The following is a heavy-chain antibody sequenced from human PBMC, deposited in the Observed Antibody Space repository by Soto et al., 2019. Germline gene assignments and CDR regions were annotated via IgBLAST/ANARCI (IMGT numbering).Heavy chain of an antibody. CDR2: IYRGGST. J-gene: IGHJ6*02. V-gene: IGHV3-53*01. CDR3: ARGYCGSTNCFEFPQPNGMDV. Sequence: GGSLRLSCAASGFSVSAYYLAWVRQAPGKGLEWLSNIYRGGSTYYADSVKGRFTISRDDSRNTLYLHISNLRDDDTAVYHCARGYCGSTNCFEFPQPNGMDVWGPGTTVTVSS. D-gene: IGHD2-2*01. CDR1: GFSVSAYY.